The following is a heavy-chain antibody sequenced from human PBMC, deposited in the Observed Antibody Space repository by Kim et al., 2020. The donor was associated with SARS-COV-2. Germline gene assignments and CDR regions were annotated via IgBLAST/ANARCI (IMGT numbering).Heavy chain of an antibody. Sequence: YSPSFQGQVTISADKSISTAYLQWSSLKASDTAMYYCVRLSSGYRNWFDPWGQGTLVTVSS. CDR3: VRLSSGYRNWFDP. J-gene: IGHJ5*02. D-gene: IGHD3-22*01. V-gene: IGHV5-51*01.